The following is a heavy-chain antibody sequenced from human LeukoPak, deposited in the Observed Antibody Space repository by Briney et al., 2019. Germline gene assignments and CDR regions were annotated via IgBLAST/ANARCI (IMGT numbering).Heavy chain of an antibody. CDR1: GFTVSSNY. CDR3: TTDWVATIWGFRRLDY. D-gene: IGHD5-12*01. CDR2: IYSGGST. V-gene: IGHV3-66*01. J-gene: IGHJ4*02. Sequence: GGSLRLSCAASGFTVSSNYMSWVRQAPGKGLEWVSVIYSGGSTYYADSVKGRFTISRDNSKNTLYLQMNSLKTEDTAVYYCTTDWVATIWGFRRLDYWGQGTLVTVSS.